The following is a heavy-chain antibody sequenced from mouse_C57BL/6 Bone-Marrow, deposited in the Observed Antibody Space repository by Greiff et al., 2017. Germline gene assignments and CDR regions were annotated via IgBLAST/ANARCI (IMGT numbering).Heavy chain of an antibody. CDR1: GYTFTSYW. CDR2: IDPNSGGT. CDR3: ARRFYYGSSKFHFDY. V-gene: IGHV1-72*01. Sequence: QVQLQQPGAELVKPGASVKLSCKASGYTFTSYWMHWVKQRPGRGLEWIGRIDPNSGGTKYNEKFKSKATLTVDKPSSTAYMQRSSLTSEDSAVYYCARRFYYGSSKFHFDYWGQGTTLTVSS. D-gene: IGHD1-1*01. J-gene: IGHJ2*01.